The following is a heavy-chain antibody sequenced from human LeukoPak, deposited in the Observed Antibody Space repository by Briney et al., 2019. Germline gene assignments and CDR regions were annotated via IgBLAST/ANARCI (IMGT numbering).Heavy chain of an antibody. V-gene: IGHV4-59*08. Sequence: SETLSLTCTVSGDSISRYYWSWIRQPPGKGLEWIGYISYNWDTNYNPSLKSRVTISVDTSKNQLSLKLSSVTAADTAVYYCARVIGYCSSTSCFGYFDYWGQGTLVTVSS. CDR3: ARVIGYCSSTSCFGYFDY. J-gene: IGHJ4*02. CDR1: GDSISRYY. D-gene: IGHD2-2*01. CDR2: ISYNWDT.